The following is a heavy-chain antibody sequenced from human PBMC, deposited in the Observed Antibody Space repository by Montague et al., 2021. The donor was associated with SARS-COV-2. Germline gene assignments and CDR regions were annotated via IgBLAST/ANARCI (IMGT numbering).Heavy chain of an antibody. Sequence: SETLSLTCAVYDGSLSNYSWTWIRQPPGKGLEWIGEINHRGSTNYNPSLRSRVTISVDTSKNQFSLKMTSVTAADTAVYYCARGRQHINMVVVVVTGGAYYLVFWGQGKLVAVSS. V-gene: IGHV4-34*01. CDR2: INHRGST. J-gene: IGHJ4*02. D-gene: IGHD3-22*01. CDR3: ARGRQHINMVVVVVTGGAYYLVF. CDR1: DGSLSNYS.